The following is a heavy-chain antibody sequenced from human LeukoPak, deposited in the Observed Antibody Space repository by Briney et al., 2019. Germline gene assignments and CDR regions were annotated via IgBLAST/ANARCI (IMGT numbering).Heavy chain of an antibody. D-gene: IGHD6-13*01. V-gene: IGHV4-34*01. CDR1: GGSSSGYY. J-gene: IGHJ4*02. Sequence: SETLSLTCAVYGGSSSGYYWSWIRQPPGKGLEWIGEINHSGSTNYNPSLKSRVTISVDTSKNQFSLKLSSVTAADTAVYYCARNKNIAAAGTFDYWGQGTLVTVSS. CDR2: INHSGST. CDR3: ARNKNIAAAGTFDY.